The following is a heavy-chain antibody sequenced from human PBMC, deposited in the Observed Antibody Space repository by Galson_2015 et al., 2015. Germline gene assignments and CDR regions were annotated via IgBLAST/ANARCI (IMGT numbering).Heavy chain of an antibody. CDR2: ISSSGSTI. V-gene: IGHV3-48*03. J-gene: IGHJ3*02. D-gene: IGHD5-12*01. CDR1: GFTFSSYE. Sequence: SLRLSCAASGFTFSSYEMNWVRQAPGKGLEWVSYISSSGSTIYYADSVKGRFTISRDNAKNSLYLQMNSLRAEDTAVYYCARLGFGYSGDGAFDIWGQGTMVTVSS. CDR3: ARLGFGYSGDGAFDI.